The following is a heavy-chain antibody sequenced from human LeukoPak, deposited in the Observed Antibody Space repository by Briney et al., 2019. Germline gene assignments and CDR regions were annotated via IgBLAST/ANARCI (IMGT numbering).Heavy chain of an antibody. D-gene: IGHD1-7*01. V-gene: IGHV4-4*02. CDR2: INHSGST. J-gene: IGHJ4*02. CDR3: AREPYNWNYGGFDY. CDR1: GGSISSSNW. Sequence: SETLSLTCAVSGGSISSSNWWSWVRQPPGKGLEWIGEINHSGSTNYNPSLKSRVTISVDTSKNQFSLKLSSVTAADTAVYYCAREPYNWNYGGFDYWGQGTLVTVSS.